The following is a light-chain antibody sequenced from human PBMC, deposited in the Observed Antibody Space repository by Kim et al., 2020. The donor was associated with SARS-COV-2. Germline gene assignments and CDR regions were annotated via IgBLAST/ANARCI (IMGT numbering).Light chain of an antibody. J-gene: IGLJ3*02. CDR3: AAWDDSLSGSWV. Sequence: RVPIACPCSSSTIGSNYVYWYQQLPGTAPNLLIYRNNQRPSGVPDRCSGSKSGTSASRAISGLRSEDEADYYCAAWDDSLSGSWVFGGGTQLTVL. CDR1: SSTIGSNY. CDR2: RNN. V-gene: IGLV1-47*01.